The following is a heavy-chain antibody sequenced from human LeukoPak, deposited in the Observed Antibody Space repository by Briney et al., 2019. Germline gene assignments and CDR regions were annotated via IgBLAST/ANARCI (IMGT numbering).Heavy chain of an antibody. D-gene: IGHD3-22*01. V-gene: IGHV3-23*01. Sequence: GGSLRLSCAASGFSFRNAWMSWVRQAPGKGLEWVSAMSGSGGMTYYADSVKGRFSTSRDTSKNTLHLQMNSLRAEDTAVYYCAKGAMPYYDGSGYNYFDYWGQGTPVTVSS. CDR2: MSGSGGMT. J-gene: IGHJ4*02. CDR1: GFSFRNAW. CDR3: AKGAMPYYDGSGYNYFDY.